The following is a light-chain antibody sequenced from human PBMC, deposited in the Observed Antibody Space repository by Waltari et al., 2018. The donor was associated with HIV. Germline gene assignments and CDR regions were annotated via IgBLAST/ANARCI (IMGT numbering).Light chain of an antibody. CDR3: GTWDSSLSAE. J-gene: IGLJ2*01. Sequence: QSVLTQPPSVSAAPGPKVTIPCSGSSSNIGNNYVSWYQQLPGTAPKLLIYDNNKRPSGIPDRFSGSKSGTSATLGITGLQTGDEADYYCGTWDSSLSAEFGGGTKLTVL. CDR2: DNN. V-gene: IGLV1-51*01. CDR1: SSNIGNNY.